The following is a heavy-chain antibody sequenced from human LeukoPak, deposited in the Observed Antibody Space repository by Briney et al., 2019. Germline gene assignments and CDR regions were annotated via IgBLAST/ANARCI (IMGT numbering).Heavy chain of an antibody. V-gene: IGHV4-38-2*02. CDR1: DYSINSGYY. Sequence: SETLSLTCSVSDYSINSGYYWGWIRQPPGKGLEWIGEINHSGSTNYNPSLKSRVTISVDTSKNQFSLKLSSVTAADTAVYYCARRYSSGWYIGAFDIWGQGTMVTVSS. CDR3: ARRYSSGWYIGAFDI. CDR2: INHSGST. D-gene: IGHD6-19*01. J-gene: IGHJ3*02.